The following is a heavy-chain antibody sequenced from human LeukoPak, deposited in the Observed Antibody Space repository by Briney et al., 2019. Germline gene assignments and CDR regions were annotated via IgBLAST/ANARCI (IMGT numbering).Heavy chain of an antibody. D-gene: IGHD3-10*01. CDR1: GFTFSRYE. V-gene: IGHV3-48*03. Sequence: PGGSLRLFCAASGFTFSRYEMHWVRQAPGKGLEWVSYISSSGSTIYYADSVKGRFTISRDNAKNSLYLQMNSLRAEDTAVYYCARDYYGSGSYYKSFDYWGQGTLVTVSS. CDR2: ISSSGSTI. CDR3: ARDYYGSGSYYKSFDY. J-gene: IGHJ4*02.